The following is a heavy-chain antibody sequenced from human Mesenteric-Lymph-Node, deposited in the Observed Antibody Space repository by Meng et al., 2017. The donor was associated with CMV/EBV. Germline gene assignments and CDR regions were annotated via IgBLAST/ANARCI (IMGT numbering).Heavy chain of an antibody. CDR1: RFTFSSFT. V-gene: IGHV3-21*01. Sequence: VSRFTFSSFTMNWVRQAPGRGPEWVSSISSSSSYIYYADSVKGRFTISRDNAESSLYLQMNSLRAEDTAVYYCARDQYGGSSWHFDLWGRGTLVTVSS. J-gene: IGHJ2*01. CDR3: ARDQYGGSSWHFDL. CDR2: ISSSSSYI. D-gene: IGHD4-23*01.